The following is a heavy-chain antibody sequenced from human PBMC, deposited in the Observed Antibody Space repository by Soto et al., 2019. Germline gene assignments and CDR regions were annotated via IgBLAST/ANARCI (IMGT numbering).Heavy chain of an antibody. CDR2: INHSGST. CDR3: ARVPGGVIVIRGLYYFDY. CDR1: GGSCSGYY. D-gene: IGHD3-16*02. Sequence: PSETLSLTCTVYGGSCSGYYWSWIRQPPGKGLEWIGEINHSGSTNYNPSLKSRVTISVDTSKNQFSLKLSSVTAADTAVYYCARVPGGVIVIRGLYYFDYWGQGTLVTVSS. V-gene: IGHV4-34*01. J-gene: IGHJ4*02.